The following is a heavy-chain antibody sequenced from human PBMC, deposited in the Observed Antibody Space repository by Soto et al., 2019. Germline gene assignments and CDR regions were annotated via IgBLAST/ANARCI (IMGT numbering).Heavy chain of an antibody. CDR1: GGSFSGYY. V-gene: IGHV4-34*01. D-gene: IGHD3-22*01. CDR2: INHSGST. CDR3: ARGVVGDSSGYYPGY. Sequence: QVQLQQWGAGLLQPSETLSLTCAVYGGSFSGYYWSWIRQPPGKGLEWIGEINHSGSTNYNPSLQSRVAMSIDTCINQFSRKLCSVTAADTAVYYCARGVVGDSSGYYPGYWGQGTLVTVSA. J-gene: IGHJ4*02.